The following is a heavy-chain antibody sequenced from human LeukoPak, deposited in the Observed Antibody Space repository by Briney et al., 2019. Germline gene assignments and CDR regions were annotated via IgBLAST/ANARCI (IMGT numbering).Heavy chain of an antibody. V-gene: IGHV3-33*08. Sequence: GGSLRLSCAASGFTFSRYGVHWVRQAPGKGLEWVAVIWYGGSNKYYADSVKGRFTISRDNSKNTLYLQMNSLRAEDTAVYYCAPSFDYWGQGTLVTVSS. CDR1: GFTFSRYG. J-gene: IGHJ4*02. CDR2: IWYGGSNK. CDR3: APSFDY.